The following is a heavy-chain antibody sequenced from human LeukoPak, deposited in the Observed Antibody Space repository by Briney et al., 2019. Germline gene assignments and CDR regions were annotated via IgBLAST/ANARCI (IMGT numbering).Heavy chain of an antibody. Sequence: SETLSLTCAVYGGAFSGYYWSWVRQPPGKGLEWIGEINHSGSTNYNPSLKSRVTISVDTSKNQFSLKLSSVTAADTAVYYCARGARAPDIWGQGTMVTVSS. V-gene: IGHV4-34*01. J-gene: IGHJ3*02. CDR2: INHSGST. D-gene: IGHD4/OR15-4a*01. CDR3: ARGARAPDI. CDR1: GGAFSGYY.